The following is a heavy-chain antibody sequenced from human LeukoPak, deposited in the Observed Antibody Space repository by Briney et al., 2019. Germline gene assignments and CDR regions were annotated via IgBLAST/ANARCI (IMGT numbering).Heavy chain of an antibody. Sequence: GESLKISCKGSGYSFTSYRIGWVRQMPGKGLEWMGRIDPSDSYTNYSPSFQGHVTISADKSISTAYLQWSSLKASDTAMYYCARHESYSSGWYKDWFDPWGQGTLVTVSS. V-gene: IGHV5-10-1*01. CDR1: GYSFTSYR. CDR3: ARHESYSSGWYKDWFDP. D-gene: IGHD6-19*01. CDR2: IDPSDSYT. J-gene: IGHJ5*02.